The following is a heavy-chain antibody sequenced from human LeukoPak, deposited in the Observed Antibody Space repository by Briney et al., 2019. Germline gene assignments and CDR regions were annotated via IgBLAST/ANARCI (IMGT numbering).Heavy chain of an antibody. CDR3: AKRGVVIRVILVGFHKEAYYLDS. CDR2: IKQDGSEK. CDR1: GFTFSSYW. D-gene: IGHD3-22*01. V-gene: IGHV3-7*03. Sequence: QTGGSLKLSCAASGFTFSSYWMSWVRQAPGKGLEWVANIKQDGSEKYYVDSVKGRFTISRDNAKNSLYLQMNSLRAEDTAVYFCAKRGVVIRVILVGFHKEAYYLDSWGQGALVTVSS. J-gene: IGHJ4*02.